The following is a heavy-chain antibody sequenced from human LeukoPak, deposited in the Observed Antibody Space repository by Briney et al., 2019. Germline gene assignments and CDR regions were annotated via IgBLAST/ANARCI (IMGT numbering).Heavy chain of an antibody. J-gene: IGHJ4*02. Sequence: SETLSLTCSVSGYSISSAYYWGWIRQPPGKGLEWIGAMYHSGSTNYNPSLKSRVTISVDTSKNQFSLKLSSVTAADTAVYYCARAPTMTEYFDYWGQGSLVTVSS. D-gene: IGHD4-17*01. CDR3: ARAPTMTEYFDY. CDR1: GYSISSAYY. V-gene: IGHV4-38-2*02. CDR2: MYHSGST.